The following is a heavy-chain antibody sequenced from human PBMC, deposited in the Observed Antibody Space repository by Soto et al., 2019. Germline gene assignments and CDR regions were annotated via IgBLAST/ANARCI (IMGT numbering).Heavy chain of an antibody. J-gene: IGHJ4*02. CDR3: ARNRRGGGYYFDH. CDR2: ISSLGNTI. Sequence: GGSLRLSCEASGFSFGSFPMNWVRQAPGRGLEWVSYISSLGNTINYADSVRGRFSVSRDNDKNALYLEMTSLRADDTALYYCARNRRGGGYYFDHWGQGTPVTVSS. D-gene: IGHD3-3*01. CDR1: GFSFGSFP. V-gene: IGHV3-48*04.